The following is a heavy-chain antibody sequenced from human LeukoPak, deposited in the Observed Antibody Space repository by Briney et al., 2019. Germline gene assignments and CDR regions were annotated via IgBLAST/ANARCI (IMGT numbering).Heavy chain of an antibody. CDR3: AKEHGGVASRTPPPDY. CDR1: GFTFNRYW. Sequence: GGSLRLSCAASGFTFNRYWMSWFRQPPGKGLEWVSAISARGDKAYFADSLQGRFTISRDNSKNTVSLLMNNLRPEDTAIYYCAKEHGGVASRTPPPDYWGQGTLVTVSS. CDR2: ISARGDKA. D-gene: IGHD2-8*01. J-gene: IGHJ4*02. V-gene: IGHV3-23*01.